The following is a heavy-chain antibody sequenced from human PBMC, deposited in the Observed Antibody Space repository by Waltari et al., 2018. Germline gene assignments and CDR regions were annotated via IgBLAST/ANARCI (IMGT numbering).Heavy chain of an antibody. CDR3: AKGEGGNFYYYYGMDV. V-gene: IGHV3-23*01. J-gene: IGHJ6*02. CDR1: GFTFSSYA. CDR2: ISGSGGST. Sequence: EVQLLESGGGLVQPGGSLRLSCAASGFTFSSYAMSWVRQAPGKGLEWVSAISGSGGSTYYADSVKGRFTISRDNSKNTLYLQMDSLRAEDTAVYYCAKGEGGNFYYYYGMDVWGQGTTVTVSS. D-gene: IGHD2-21*02.